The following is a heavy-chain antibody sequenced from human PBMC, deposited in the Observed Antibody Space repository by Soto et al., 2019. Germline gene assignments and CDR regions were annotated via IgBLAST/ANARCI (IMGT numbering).Heavy chain of an antibody. D-gene: IGHD3-22*01. CDR2: ISAYNGNT. J-gene: IGHJ4*02. CDR3: ARDGVTMIVVARRPTFDY. V-gene: IGHV1-18*01. CDR1: GYTFTSYG. Sequence: QVQLVQSGAEVKKPGASVKVSCKASGYTFTSYGISWVRQAPGQGLEWMGWISAYNGNTNYAQKLQGRVTMTTDTATSTAYMELRSLRSDDTAVYYCARDGVTMIVVARRPTFDYWGQGTLVTVSS.